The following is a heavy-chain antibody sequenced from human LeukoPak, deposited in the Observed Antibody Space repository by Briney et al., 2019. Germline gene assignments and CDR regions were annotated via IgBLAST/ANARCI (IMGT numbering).Heavy chain of an antibody. CDR3: ARHWDYYYYYMDV. V-gene: IGHV4-30-2*01. CDR1: GGSISSGGYY. J-gene: IGHJ6*03. CDR2: IYHSGST. D-gene: IGHD3-16*01. Sequence: SETLSLTCTVSGGSISSGGYYWSWIRQPPGKGLEWIGYIYHSGSTYYNPSLKSRVTISVDRSKNQFSLKLSSVTAADTAVYYCARHWDYYYYYMDVWGKGTTVTVSS.